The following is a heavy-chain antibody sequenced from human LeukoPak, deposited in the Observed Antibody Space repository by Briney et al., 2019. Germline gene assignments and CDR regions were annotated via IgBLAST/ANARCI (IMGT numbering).Heavy chain of an antibody. CDR2: INPDTGVT. Sequence: ASVKVSCKASGYTFTGHFIFWVRQSPGQRLELMAWINPDTGVTNYAQKFQGRVTVASDTSISTAYLDISRLTSDDTALYYCSRGGSCDLTSCPQDFWGQGTLVTVSS. D-gene: IGHD2-2*01. CDR3: SRGGSCDLTSCPQDF. J-gene: IGHJ4*02. V-gene: IGHV1-2*02. CDR1: GYTFTGHF.